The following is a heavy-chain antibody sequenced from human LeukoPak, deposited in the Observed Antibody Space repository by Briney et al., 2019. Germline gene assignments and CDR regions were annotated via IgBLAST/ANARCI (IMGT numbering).Heavy chain of an antibody. CDR1: GGSINNYF. CDR3: ARFPGGAEYRHYYYMDV. J-gene: IGHJ6*03. D-gene: IGHD1-14*01. V-gene: IGHV4-59*01. CDR2: IYYSDST. Sequence: SETLSLTCTVSGGSINNYFWSWIRQPPGKGLERIAYIYYSDSTNYHPSLKSRVTVSVDTSKNQFSLKLSSVTAADTAVYYCARFPGGAEYRHYYYMDVWGTGTTVTVSS.